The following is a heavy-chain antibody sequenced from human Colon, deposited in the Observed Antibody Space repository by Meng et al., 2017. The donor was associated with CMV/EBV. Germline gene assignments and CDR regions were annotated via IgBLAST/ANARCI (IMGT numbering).Heavy chain of an antibody. CDR2: IYYSEST. CDR1: SSKSYY. D-gene: IGHD2-15*01. Sequence: SSKSYYWGWIRQPPGKGLEWIGSIYYSESTYYNPSLKSRVTISVDTSKNQFSLKLSSVTAADTAVYYCARRTTYCSGDTCYEKYFDYWGQGTLVTVSS. V-gene: IGHV4-39*01. J-gene: IGHJ4*02. CDR3: ARRTTYCSGDTCYEKYFDY.